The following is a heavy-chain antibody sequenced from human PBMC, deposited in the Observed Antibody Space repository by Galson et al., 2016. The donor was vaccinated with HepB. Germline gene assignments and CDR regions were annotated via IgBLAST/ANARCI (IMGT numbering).Heavy chain of an antibody. CDR2: ISHTGRA. D-gene: IGHD4-17*01. V-gene: IGHV4-34*01. Sequence: SETLSLTCVVSGGFLNGYYWSWIRQPPGQGLEWVGDISHTGRAIYRPSLESRLTISLDTSTNQFFLKLTSVTAADTAVYYCARGGSGNGDYVTNNYFGPWGQGILVTGSS. CDR3: ARGGSGNGDYVTNNYFGP. J-gene: IGHJ5*02. CDR1: GGFLNGYY.